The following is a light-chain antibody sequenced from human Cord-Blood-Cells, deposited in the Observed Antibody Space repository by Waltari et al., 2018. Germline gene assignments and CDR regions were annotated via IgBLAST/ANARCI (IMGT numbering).Light chain of an antibody. CDR1: QSISSW. J-gene: IGKJ2*01. V-gene: IGKV1-5*03. Sequence: DIQMTQSPSTLSASVGDRVTVTCRASQSISSWLAWYQQKPGKAPKLLIYKASSLESGVPSRFSGSGSGTEFTLTISSLQPDDFATYYCQQYNSYPGTFGQGTKLEIK. CDR2: KAS. CDR3: QQYNSYPGT.